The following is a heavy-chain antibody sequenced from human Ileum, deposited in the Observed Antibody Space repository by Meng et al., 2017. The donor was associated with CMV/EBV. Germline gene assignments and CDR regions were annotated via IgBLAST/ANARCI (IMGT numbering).Heavy chain of an antibody. CDR2: INPNSGGT. CDR3: ARRTRNWANLDY. D-gene: IGHD7-27*01. CDR1: GYTFTGYY. J-gene: IGHJ4*02. Sequence: ASVKVSCKASGYTFTGYYMHWVRQAPGQGLEWMGWINPNSGGTNYAQKFQGRVTMTRDTSISTAYMELSRLRSDDTAVHYCARRTRNWANLDYWGQGTLVTVSS. V-gene: IGHV1-2*02.